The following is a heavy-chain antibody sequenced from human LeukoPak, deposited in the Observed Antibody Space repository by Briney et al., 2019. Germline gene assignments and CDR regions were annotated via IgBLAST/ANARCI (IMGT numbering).Heavy chain of an antibody. Sequence: GGSLRLSCAASGFTFGSYAMNWVRQAPGKGLEWVSAISGGGSSTYYADSVKGRFTISRDNSKNTLYLQMNSLRAEDTALYYCAKIRSSGYYGEFDYWGQGTLVTVSS. CDR3: AKIRSSGYYGEFDY. CDR1: GFTFGSYA. CDR2: ISGGGSST. V-gene: IGHV3-23*01. J-gene: IGHJ4*02. D-gene: IGHD3-22*01.